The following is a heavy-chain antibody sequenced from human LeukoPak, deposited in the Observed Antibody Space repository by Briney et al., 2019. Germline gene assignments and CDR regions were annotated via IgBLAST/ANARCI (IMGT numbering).Heavy chain of an antibody. V-gene: IGHV4-31*03. D-gene: IGHD1-1*01. CDR3: ARSSTALGWFDP. J-gene: IGHJ5*02. Sequence: SQTLSLTCTVSGGSISSGGYYWSWIRQHPGKGLEWIGYIYSSGSTYYNPSLKSRVTISVDTSKNQFSLKLSSVTAADTAVYYCARSSTALGWFDPWGQETLVTVSS. CDR1: GGSISSGGYY. CDR2: IYSSGST.